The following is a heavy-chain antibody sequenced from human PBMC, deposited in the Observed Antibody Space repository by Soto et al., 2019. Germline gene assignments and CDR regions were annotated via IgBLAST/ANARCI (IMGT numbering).Heavy chain of an antibody. CDR2: ISAYNGNT. D-gene: IGHD3-3*01. J-gene: IGHJ6*02. CDR3: ARVVLEWYYYYYGMDV. Sequence: ASVKVSCKASGYTFTSYGISWVRQAPGQGLEWMGWISAYNGNTNYAQKLQGRVTMTTDTSTSAAYMELRSLRSDDTAVYYCARVVLEWYYYYYGMDVWGQGTTVTAP. CDR1: GYTFTSYG. V-gene: IGHV1-18*01.